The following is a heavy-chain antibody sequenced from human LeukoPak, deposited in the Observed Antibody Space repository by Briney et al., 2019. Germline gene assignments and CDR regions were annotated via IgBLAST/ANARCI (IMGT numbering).Heavy chain of an antibody. CDR3: ARDYYYDSSGYYYMDV. CDR1: GFTFSSYW. Sequence: GGSLRLSCAASGFTFSSYWMSWVRQAPGKGLEWVANIKQDGSEKYYVDSVKGRFTISRDNAKNSLYLQMNSLRAEDTAVYYCARDYYYDSSGYYYMDVWGKGTTVTVSS. V-gene: IGHV3-7*01. CDR2: IKQDGSEK. J-gene: IGHJ6*03. D-gene: IGHD3-22*01.